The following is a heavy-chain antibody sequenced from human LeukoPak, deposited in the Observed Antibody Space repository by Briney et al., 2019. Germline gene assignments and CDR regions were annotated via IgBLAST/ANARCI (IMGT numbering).Heavy chain of an antibody. CDR2: IYSDGRT. J-gene: IGHJ4*02. CDR3: AGQLGRSGHSY. D-gene: IGHD3-22*01. CDR1: VFTVGSYF. V-gene: IGHV3-66*04. Sequence: GGSLRLSCVASVFTVGSYFTSWVRQAPGKGLEWVLIIYSDGRTTYADSVTGRFTISRDSSKNAVYLQMNSLRVEDTAVYYCAGQLGRSGHSYWGQGAQVTVFS.